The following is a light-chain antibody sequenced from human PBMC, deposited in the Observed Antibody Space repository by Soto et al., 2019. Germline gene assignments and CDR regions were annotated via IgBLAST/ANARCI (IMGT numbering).Light chain of an antibody. CDR1: SSNIGAGYD. J-gene: IGLJ1*01. Sequence: QSVLTQPPSVSGAPGQRVTISCTGSSSNIGAGYDVHWYQQLPGTAPKLLIYSNTNRPSGVPDRFSGSKSGASASLAITGLQAEDEADYYCQSYDSSLSGSTYVFGTGTRSPS. CDR2: SNT. V-gene: IGLV1-40*01. CDR3: QSYDSSLSGSTYV.